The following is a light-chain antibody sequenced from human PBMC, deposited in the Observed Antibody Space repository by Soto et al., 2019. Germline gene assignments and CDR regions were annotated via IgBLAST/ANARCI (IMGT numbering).Light chain of an antibody. J-gene: IGKJ1*01. CDR3: QQYDELWT. Sequence: DGQMTQSPASLSASVGDRVSITCRASQSITTSLAWFQQKPGRAPKVLIYDASSLERGVPSRFSGSGSGTEFTLTIRSLQPDDSATYFCQQYDELWTFGQGTKVEIK. V-gene: IGKV1-5*01. CDR1: QSITTS. CDR2: DAS.